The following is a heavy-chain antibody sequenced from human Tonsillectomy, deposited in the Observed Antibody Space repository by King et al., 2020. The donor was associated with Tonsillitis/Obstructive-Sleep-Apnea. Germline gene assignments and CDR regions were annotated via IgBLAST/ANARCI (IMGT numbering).Heavy chain of an antibody. CDR1: GFTFDAYG. J-gene: IGHJ4*02. Sequence: VQLVESGGSVVRPGGSLRLSCAASGFTFDAYGMTWVRQAPGEGVEGLSAINWYGGNEGYAHSVTGRFNIPRDNAQSSLNLQMNSLSAEDTALYYCARYGLRGFYYFDFWGQGTLVTVSS. D-gene: IGHD3-10*01. CDR3: ARYGLRGFYYFDF. CDR2: INWYGGNE. V-gene: IGHV3-20*04.